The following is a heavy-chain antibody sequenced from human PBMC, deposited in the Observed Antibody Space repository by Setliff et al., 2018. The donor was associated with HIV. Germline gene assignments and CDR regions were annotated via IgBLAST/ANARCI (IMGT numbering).Heavy chain of an antibody. CDR1: GESMSSYY. J-gene: IGHJ6*03. CDR3: ARSRYMDV. CDR2: MHTSGST. Sequence: SETLSLTCTASGESMSSYYWTWIRQSPGKGLEWIGYMHTSGSTDYNPSLKSRVTISVDMFKSQFSLKLSSVTAADTAVYYCARSRYMDVWGKGTTVTVSS. V-gene: IGHV4-4*08.